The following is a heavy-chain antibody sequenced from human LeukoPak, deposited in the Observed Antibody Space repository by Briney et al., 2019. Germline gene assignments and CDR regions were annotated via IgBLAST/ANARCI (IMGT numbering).Heavy chain of an antibody. CDR1: GFTFSSYA. J-gene: IGHJ4*02. CDR3: AKKSVAAIPPLY. V-gene: IGHV3-23*01. Sequence: GGSLRLSCAASGFTFSSYAMSWARQAPGKGLEWVSGITGSGGSTYYADSVKGRFTISRDNSKNTLYLQMNSLRAEDTAIYYCAKKSVAAIPPLYWGQGTLVTVSS. CDR2: ITGSGGST. D-gene: IGHD2-21*02.